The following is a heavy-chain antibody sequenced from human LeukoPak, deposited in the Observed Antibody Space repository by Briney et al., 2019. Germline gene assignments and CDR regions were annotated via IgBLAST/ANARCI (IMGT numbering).Heavy chain of an antibody. Sequence: SETLSLTCSVSGASINNYHWSWLRQSAGKGLEWIGRTSSSRRVDYNPSLENRIGMSVDTSRNELLLQPHSVTAADSAVYYCAALHYFGHGAPRTWGQGTLVAVSS. D-gene: IGHD2/OR15-2a*01. J-gene: IGHJ5*02. CDR3: AALHYFGHGAPRT. V-gene: IGHV4-4*07. CDR1: GASINNYH. CDR2: TSSSRRV.